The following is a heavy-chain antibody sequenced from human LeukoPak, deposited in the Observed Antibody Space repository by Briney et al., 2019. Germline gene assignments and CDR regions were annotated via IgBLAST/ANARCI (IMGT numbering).Heavy chain of an antibody. J-gene: IGHJ4*02. D-gene: IGHD3-10*01. Sequence: GRVTMTEDTSTDTAYMELSSLRSEDTAVYYCATFSGSYSYYYFDYWGQGTLVTVSS. V-gene: IGHV1-24*01. CDR3: ATFSGSYSYYYFDY.